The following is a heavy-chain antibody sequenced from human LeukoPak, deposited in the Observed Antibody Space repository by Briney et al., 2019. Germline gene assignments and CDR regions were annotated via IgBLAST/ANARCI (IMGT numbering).Heavy chain of an antibody. D-gene: IGHD3-9*01. CDR1: GYSISSGYY. J-gene: IGHJ4*02. CDR3: ARRRGRSYDILTGNSNYFDY. Sequence: SETLFLTCAVSGYSISSGYYWGWIRQPPGKGLEWIGSIYHSGSTYYNPSLKSRVTISVDTPKNQFSLKLSSVTAADTAVYYCARRRGRSYDILTGNSNYFDYWGQGTLVTFSS. V-gene: IGHV4-38-2*01. CDR2: IYHSGST.